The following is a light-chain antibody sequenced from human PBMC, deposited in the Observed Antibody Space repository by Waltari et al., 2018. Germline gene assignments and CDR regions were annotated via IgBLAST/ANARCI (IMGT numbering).Light chain of an antibody. CDR3: QHYLRLPVT. Sequence: DNVLTQPPGTLSLSLGERATVTCSASQSVSRALAWYQQKPGQAPSLLIDGASTRATSIPDRFSSSGSGTVFSLTISRLEPDDVAVYYCQHYLRLPVTFGQGTTVEI. CDR1: QSVSRA. V-gene: IGKV3-20*01. CDR2: GAS. J-gene: IGKJ1*01.